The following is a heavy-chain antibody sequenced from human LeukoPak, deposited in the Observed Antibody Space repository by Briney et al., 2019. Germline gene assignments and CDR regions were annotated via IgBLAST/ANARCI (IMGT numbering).Heavy chain of an antibody. CDR3: AKGWVSHGMDV. Sequence: GGCLRLSCAASGFTFDDYAMHWVRQAPGKGLEWVSGISWNSGSIGYADSVKGRFTISRDNAKNSLYLQMNSLRAEDTALYYCAKGWVSHGMDVWGQGTTVTVSS. CDR2: ISWNSGSI. J-gene: IGHJ6*02. CDR1: GFTFDDYA. D-gene: IGHD6-13*01. V-gene: IGHV3-9*01.